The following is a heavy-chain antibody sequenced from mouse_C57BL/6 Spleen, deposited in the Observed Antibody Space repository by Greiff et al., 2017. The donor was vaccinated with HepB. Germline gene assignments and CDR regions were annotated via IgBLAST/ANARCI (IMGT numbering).Heavy chain of an antibody. V-gene: IGHV10-1*01. CDR2: IRSKSNNYAT. J-gene: IGHJ2*01. CDR3: VRSYGYDRRAFDY. CDR1: GFSFNTYA. D-gene: IGHD2-2*01. Sequence: EVQLVESGGGLVQPKGSLKLSCAASGFSFNTYAMNWVRQAPGKGLEWVARIRSKSNNYATYYADSVKDRFTISRDDSESMLYLQMNNLKTEDTAMYYCVRSYGYDRRAFDYWGQGTTLTVSS.